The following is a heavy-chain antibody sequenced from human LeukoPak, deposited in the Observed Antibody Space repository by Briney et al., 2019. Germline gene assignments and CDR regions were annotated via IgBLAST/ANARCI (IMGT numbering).Heavy chain of an antibody. CDR3: ARESVAEQQLVNDY. CDR2: NSAYNGNT. D-gene: IGHD6-13*01. CDR1: GYTFTSYG. V-gene: IGHV1-18*04. Sequence: ASVKVSCKASGYTFTSYGISWVRQAPGQGLEWMGWNSAYNGNTNYAQKLQGRVTMTTDTSTSTAYMELRSLRSDDTAVYYCARESVAEQQLVNDYWGQGTLVTVSS. J-gene: IGHJ4*02.